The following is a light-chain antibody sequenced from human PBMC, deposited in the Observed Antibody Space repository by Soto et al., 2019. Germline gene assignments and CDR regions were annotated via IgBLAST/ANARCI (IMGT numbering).Light chain of an antibody. Sequence: EIVLTQSPDTLSLSPGGRVTPWRASQSVSSYLAWYQQKPAQAPRLLISDASNRAAGIPARFSGSGSGTDFTLTISSLEPEDVAVYYCQHRSNWPRLTFGGGTKVEIK. CDR2: DAS. V-gene: IGKV3-11*01. CDR3: QHRSNWPRLT. CDR1: QSVSSY. J-gene: IGKJ4*01.